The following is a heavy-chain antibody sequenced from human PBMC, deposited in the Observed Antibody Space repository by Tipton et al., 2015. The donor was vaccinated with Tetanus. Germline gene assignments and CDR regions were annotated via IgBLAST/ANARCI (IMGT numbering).Heavy chain of an antibody. CDR3: AFRTSWRFSRGFDC. D-gene: IGHD1-7*01. CDR2: ISTGGSA. CDR1: GVTVSGNY. J-gene: IGHJ4*02. V-gene: IGHV3-53*01. Sequence: SLRLSCAASGVTVSGNYMSWVRQAPGKGLEWVSVISTGGSADYTDSVKGRFTISRDNSNNSLSLQMNSLRIDDTAVYYCAFRTSWRFSRGFDCWGQGILVTVSS.